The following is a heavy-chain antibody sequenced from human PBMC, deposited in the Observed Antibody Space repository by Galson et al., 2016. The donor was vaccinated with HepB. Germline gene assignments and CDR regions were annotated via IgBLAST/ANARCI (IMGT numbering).Heavy chain of an antibody. CDR2: ISFDGSNK. D-gene: IGHD5-24*01. J-gene: IGHJ4*02. CDR1: GFTVSSDY. CDR3: ARAPLEMATIQRGYFDY. Sequence: SLRLSCAASGFTVSSDYMNWVRQAPGKGLEWVAVISFDGSNKYYADSVKGRFTFSRDNSKNTLYLRMNSLRAEDAAVYYCARAPLEMATIQRGYFDYWGQGTLVTVSS. V-gene: IGHV3-30-3*01.